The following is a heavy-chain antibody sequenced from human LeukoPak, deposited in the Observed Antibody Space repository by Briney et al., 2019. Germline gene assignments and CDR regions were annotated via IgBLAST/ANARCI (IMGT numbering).Heavy chain of an antibody. Sequence: GGSLRPSFASSGFTFNTYSMDGVGQAPGKGMDGVSYISRDSSTIYYADSLKGRFHISRDNAKNSVYLQMNRLSAEDTAVYYCVRASSGWRGYYFDYWGEGTLVPVSS. CDR3: VRASSGWRGYYFDY. D-gene: IGHD6-19*01. CDR1: GFTFNTYS. J-gene: IGHJ4*02. V-gene: IGHV3-48*01. CDR2: ISRDSSTI.